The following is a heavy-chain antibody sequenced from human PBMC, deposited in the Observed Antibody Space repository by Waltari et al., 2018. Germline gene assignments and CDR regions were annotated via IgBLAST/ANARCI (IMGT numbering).Heavy chain of an antibody. D-gene: IGHD5-12*01. CDR3: ATYIGASVGTAAFDV. V-gene: IGHV4-39*01. J-gene: IGHJ3*01. CDR1: GVSITSTRHY. CDR2: VSYSGTT. Sequence: QLPLQESGPRLVRPSEPLSLICRVSGVSITSTRHYWAWIRQSPGQGLEWIGTVSYSGTTYISPSLKSRVSVSRDTSKNQVSLILGSVTAADMAVYYCATYIGASVGTAAFDVWGQGTMVTVSS.